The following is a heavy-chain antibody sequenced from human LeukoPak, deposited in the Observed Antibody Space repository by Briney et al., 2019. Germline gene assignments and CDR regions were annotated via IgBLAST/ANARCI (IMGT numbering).Heavy chain of an antibody. CDR1: GYTFTSYD. D-gene: IGHD3-10*01. Sequence: GASVKVSCKASGYTFTSYDINWVRQATGQGLEWMGWMNPNSGNTGYAQKFQGRVTMTRNTSISTAYMELSSLRSEDTAVYYCAREIGFGVQNYGSGSVYYMDVWGKGTTVTISS. J-gene: IGHJ6*03. CDR3: AREIGFGVQNYGSGSVYYMDV. V-gene: IGHV1-8*01. CDR2: MNPNSGNT.